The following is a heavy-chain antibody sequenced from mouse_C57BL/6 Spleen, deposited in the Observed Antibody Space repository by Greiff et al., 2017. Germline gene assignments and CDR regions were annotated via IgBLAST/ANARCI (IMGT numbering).Heavy chain of an antibody. CDR2: IDPNSGGT. CDR3: ARGDYYGSSWYFDV. Sequence: QVQLQQSGPELVKPGASVKISCKASGYAFSSSWMNWVKQRPGKGLEWIGRIDPNSGGTKYNEKFKSKATLTVDKPSSTAYMQLSSLTSEDSAVYYCARGDYYGSSWYFDVWGTGTTVTVSS. D-gene: IGHD1-1*01. CDR1: GYAFSSSW. J-gene: IGHJ1*03. V-gene: IGHV1-72*01.